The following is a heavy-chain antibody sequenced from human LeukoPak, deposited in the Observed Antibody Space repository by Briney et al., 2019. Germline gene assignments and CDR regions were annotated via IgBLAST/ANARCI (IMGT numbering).Heavy chain of an antibody. CDR2: IYYSGST. CDR1: GGSISSYY. CDR3: ASSSIAVAGNFDY. J-gene: IGHJ4*02. V-gene: IGHV4-59*08. Sequence: SETLSLTCTVSGGSISSYYWSWIRQPPGKGLEWIGYIYYSGSTNYNPSLKSRVTISVDTPKNQFSLKLSSVTAADTAVYYCASSSIAVAGNFDYWGQGTLVTVSS. D-gene: IGHD6-19*01.